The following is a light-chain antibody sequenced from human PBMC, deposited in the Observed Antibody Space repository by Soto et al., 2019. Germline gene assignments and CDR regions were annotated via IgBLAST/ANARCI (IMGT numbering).Light chain of an antibody. V-gene: IGKV1-5*03. Sequence: DIQMTQSPSTLSASVGDRVTITCRASQSVRTWLAWYQQKPGKAPKLLIYKASNLEGGVPSRFSGSGSGTEFTLTISSLQPDDFATYYCQQYNSYSLFTFGPGTKVDIK. CDR3: QQYNSYSLFT. CDR1: QSVRTW. CDR2: KAS. J-gene: IGKJ3*01.